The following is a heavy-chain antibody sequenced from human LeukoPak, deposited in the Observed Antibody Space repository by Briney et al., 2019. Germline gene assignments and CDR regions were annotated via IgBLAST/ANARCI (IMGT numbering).Heavy chain of an antibody. D-gene: IGHD3-9*01. CDR3: ARATSNDILTGWHFDY. J-gene: IGHJ4*02. V-gene: IGHV1-18*01. Sequence: GASVKVSCKASGYTFTSYGISWVRQAPGQGLEWMGWISAYNGNTNYAQKHQGRVTMTTDTSTSTAYMELRSLRSDDTAVYYCARATSNDILTGWHFDYWGQGTLVTVSS. CDR2: ISAYNGNT. CDR1: GYTFTSYG.